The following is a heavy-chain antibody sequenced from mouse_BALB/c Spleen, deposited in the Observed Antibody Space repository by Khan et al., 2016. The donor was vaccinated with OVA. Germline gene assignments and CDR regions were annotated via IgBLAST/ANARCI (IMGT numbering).Heavy chain of an antibody. V-gene: IGHV1-7*01. Sequence: QVQLKQSGAELAKPGASVKMSCKASGYTFANYWMHWVKQRPGQGLDWIGYLNPSTGYTDYNQKFKDKATLTADKSSSTAYMKLSSLTSEDYALYYSTRMGYSYGTTFVYWGQGTTLTVSS. CDR1: GYTFANYW. D-gene: IGHD1-1*01. CDR3: TRMGYSYGTTFVY. J-gene: IGHJ2*01. CDR2: LNPSTGYT.